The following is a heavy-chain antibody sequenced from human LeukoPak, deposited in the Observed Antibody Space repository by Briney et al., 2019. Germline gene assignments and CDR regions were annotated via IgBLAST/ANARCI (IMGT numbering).Heavy chain of an antibody. CDR2: IYYTGST. D-gene: IGHD6-13*01. CDR1: GGSISSYY. CDR3: ARLRPSIGAAGTFDY. J-gene: IGHJ4*02. Sequence: SETLSLTCFVTGGSISSYYWSWMRQPPGKGLEWIGYIYYTGSTKYNASLKSRVTISVDTSKNQFSLKVSSVTAADTAVYYCARLRPSIGAAGTFDYWGQGTLVTVSS. V-gene: IGHV4-59*08.